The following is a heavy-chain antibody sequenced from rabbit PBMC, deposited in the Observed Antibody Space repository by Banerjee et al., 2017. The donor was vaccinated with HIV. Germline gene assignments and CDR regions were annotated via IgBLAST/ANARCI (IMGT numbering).Heavy chain of an antibody. Sequence: QEQLVESGGGLVKPEGSLTLTCKASGFDFSSNAICWVRQAPGKGLEWIGTIYAGSSGSAYYASWVNGRFTISKTSSTTVTLQMTSLTAADTATYFCARDRVRGAGYAGDGYTLSLWGPGTLVTVS. J-gene: IGHJ4*01. CDR2: IYAGSSGSA. V-gene: IGHV1S45*01. CDR1: GFDFSSNA. D-gene: IGHD4-2*01. CDR3: ARDRVRGAGYAGDGYTLSL.